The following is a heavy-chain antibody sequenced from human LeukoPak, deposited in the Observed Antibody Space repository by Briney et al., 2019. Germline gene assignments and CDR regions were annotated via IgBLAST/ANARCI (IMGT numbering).Heavy chain of an antibody. V-gene: IGHV7-4-1*02. CDR3: ARESYIDLKHAFDI. Sequence: GASVKVSCKSSGYTFTIYAMNWVRQAPGQGLEWMGWINTNTGDPTYAQGFTGRFVFSLDTSVSTAYLQISSLKAEDTAVYYCARESYIDLKHAFDIWVQGTMVTVS. CDR2: INTNTGDP. D-gene: IGHD2-15*01. CDR1: GYTFTIYA. J-gene: IGHJ3*02.